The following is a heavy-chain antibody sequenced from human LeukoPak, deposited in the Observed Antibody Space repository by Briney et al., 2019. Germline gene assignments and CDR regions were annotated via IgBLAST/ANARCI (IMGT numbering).Heavy chain of an antibody. CDR2: ISSSSNYI. D-gene: IGHD6-19*01. Sequence: GGSLRLSCAASGFTFSSYSLNWVRQAPGKGLEWVSSISSSSNYIYYADSVKGRFTISRDNAKNSLYLQMNSLRAEDTAVYYCATVAVAGTGNYFDYWGQGALVTVSS. V-gene: IGHV3-21*01. CDR3: ATVAVAGTGNYFDY. CDR1: GFTFSSYS. J-gene: IGHJ4*02.